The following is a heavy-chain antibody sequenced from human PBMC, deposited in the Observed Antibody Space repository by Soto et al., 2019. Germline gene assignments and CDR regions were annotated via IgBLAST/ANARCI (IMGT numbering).Heavy chain of an antibody. CDR1: GFTFISYA. J-gene: IGHJ6*02. CDR2: LDSTGGST. D-gene: IGHD1-26*01. Sequence: EVQLLESGGHLVQPGGSLRLSCAASGFTFISYAMSWVRQAPAKGLEWVSGLDSTGGSTYYADSVKGRFTISRDNSKNTLYLQMSSLRAEDTAVYYCARVSLGASTITDYYYYGMDVWGHGTTVTVSS. V-gene: IGHV3-23*01. CDR3: ARVSLGASTITDYYYYGMDV.